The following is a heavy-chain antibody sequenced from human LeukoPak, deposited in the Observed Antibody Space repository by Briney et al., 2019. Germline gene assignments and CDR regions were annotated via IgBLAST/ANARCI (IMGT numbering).Heavy chain of an antibody. V-gene: IGHV4-34*01. CDR3: ERGKGSGWTFDY. D-gene: IGHD6-19*01. J-gene: IGHJ4*02. CDR2: INHSGST. Sequence: SETLSLTCAVYGGSFSGYYWTWIRQPPGKGLEWIGEINHSGSTNYNPSLKSRVTISVDTSKNQFSLKLSSVTAADTAVYYCERGKGSGWTFDYWGQGTLVTVSS. CDR1: GGSFSGYY.